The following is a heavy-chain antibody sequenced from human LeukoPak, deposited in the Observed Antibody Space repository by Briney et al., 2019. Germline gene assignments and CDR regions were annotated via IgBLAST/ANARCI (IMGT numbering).Heavy chain of an antibody. CDR2: IYHSGST. D-gene: IGHD3-10*01. CDR1: GASIGGSSHYF. J-gene: IGHJ4*02. V-gene: IGHV4-38-2*02. Sequence: SETLSLTCTVSGASIGGSSHYFWGWIRQPPGKGLEWIGSIYHSGSTYYNPSLKSRVTISVDTSKNQFSLKLTSVTAADTAVYYCARSKGYGSGTYYDYWGQGTLVTVSS. CDR3: ARSKGYGSGTYYDY.